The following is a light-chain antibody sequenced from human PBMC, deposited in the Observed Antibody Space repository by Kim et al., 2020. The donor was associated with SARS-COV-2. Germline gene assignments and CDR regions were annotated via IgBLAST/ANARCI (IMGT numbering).Light chain of an antibody. Sequence: GQSITISCTGTSSDVGGYNHVSWYQQHPGKAPKLMIYDVSHRPSGISNRFSGSKSDNTASLTISGLQAEDEADYYCSAYTSGSTWVFGGGTQLTVL. J-gene: IGLJ3*02. V-gene: IGLV2-14*03. CDR2: DVS. CDR1: SSDVGGYNH. CDR3: SAYTSGSTWV.